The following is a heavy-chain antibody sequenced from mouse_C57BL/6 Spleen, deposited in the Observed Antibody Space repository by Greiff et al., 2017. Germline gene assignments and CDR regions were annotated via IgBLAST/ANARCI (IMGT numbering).Heavy chain of an antibody. V-gene: IGHV5-17*01. CDR1: GFTFSDYG. CDR2: ISSGSSTI. D-gene: IGHD1-1*01. J-gene: IGHJ3*01. Sequence: EVQVVESGGGLVKPGGSLKLSCAASGFTFSDYGMHWVRQAPEKGLEWVAYISSGSSTIYYADTVKGRFTISRDNAKNTLFLQMTSLRSEDTAMYYCARTLYYYGSSSFAYWGQGTLVTVSA. CDR3: ARTLYYYGSSSFAY.